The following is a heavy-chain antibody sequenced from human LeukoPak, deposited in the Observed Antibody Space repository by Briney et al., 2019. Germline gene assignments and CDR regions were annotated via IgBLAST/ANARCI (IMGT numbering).Heavy chain of an antibody. Sequence: GGSLRLSCAASGFTFSSYSMNWVRQAPGKGLEWVSYISSSSSTIYYADSVKGRFTISRDNAKNSLYLQMNSLRAEDTAVYYCARAGSGWSTYFDYWGQGTLVTVSS. CDR3: ARAGSGWSTYFDY. V-gene: IGHV3-48*01. CDR1: GFTFSSYS. CDR2: ISSSSSTI. J-gene: IGHJ4*02. D-gene: IGHD6-19*01.